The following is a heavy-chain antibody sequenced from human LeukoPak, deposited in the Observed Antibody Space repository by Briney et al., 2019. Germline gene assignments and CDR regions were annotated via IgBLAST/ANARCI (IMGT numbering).Heavy chain of an antibody. J-gene: IGHJ5*02. CDR1: GYSISSSNY. Sequence: SETLSLTCAVSGYSISSSNYWAWIRQPPGKGLEWIGHIYYSGSIYYNPSLKSRVTMSVDTSKNQFSLKLSSVTAVDTAVYYCARRLTQYDCFDPWGQGILVTVSS. D-gene: IGHD2-2*01. V-gene: IGHV4-28*05. CDR3: ARRLTQYDCFDP. CDR2: IYYSGSI.